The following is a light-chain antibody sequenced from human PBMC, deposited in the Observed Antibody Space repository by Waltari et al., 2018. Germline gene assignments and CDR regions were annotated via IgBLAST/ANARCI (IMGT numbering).Light chain of an antibody. CDR2: GAS. CDR1: QSVSSSY. Sequence: EIVLTQSPGTLSLSPGERATLSCRASQSVSSSYLAWYQQKPGQAPRLLIYGASSRATGIPDRFSGSGSGTDFTLTISSLDPEDFAVYYCQQYGSSYTFGQGTKLEIK. J-gene: IGKJ2*01. V-gene: IGKV3-20*01. CDR3: QQYGSSYT.